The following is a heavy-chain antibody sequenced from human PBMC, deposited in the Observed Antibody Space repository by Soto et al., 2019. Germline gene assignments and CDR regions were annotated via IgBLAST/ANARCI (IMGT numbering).Heavy chain of an antibody. V-gene: IGHV4-59*08. D-gene: IGHD6-19*01. CDR2: VSYSGST. CDR3: VRHGSDSGWFFFDP. CDR1: GGAIGGYY. J-gene: IGHJ5*02. Sequence: SETLSLTCSLSGGAIGGYYWSWIRQPPGKALEWIGYVSYSGSTDYHPSLKSRVSISIDTSKNQFSLKMISVTAADTAVYYCVRHGSDSGWFFFDPWGQGALVTVSS.